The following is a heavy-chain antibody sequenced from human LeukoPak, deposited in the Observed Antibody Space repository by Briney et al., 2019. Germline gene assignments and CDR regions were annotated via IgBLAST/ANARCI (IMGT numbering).Heavy chain of an antibody. J-gene: IGHJ4*02. CDR3: AKENRLTMVRGDIDY. CDR2: ISNNGGYT. CDR1: GFTFSSSA. V-gene: IGHV3-23*01. D-gene: IGHD3-10*01. Sequence: GGSLRLSCAASGFTFSSSAMSWVRQAPGKGLEWVSAISNNGGYTYYADSVKGRFTISRDNSKNTLYLQMNSLRAEDTAVYYCAKENRLTMVRGDIDYWGQGTLVTVSS.